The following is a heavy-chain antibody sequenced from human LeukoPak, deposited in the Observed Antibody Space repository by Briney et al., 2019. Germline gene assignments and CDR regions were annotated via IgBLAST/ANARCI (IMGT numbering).Heavy chain of an antibody. CDR1: GFTFSSYA. D-gene: IGHD6-19*01. J-gene: IGHJ3*02. Sequence: PGGSLRLSCAASGFTFSSYAMHWVRQAPGKGLEYVSAISSNGGSTYYANSVKGRFTISRDNSKNTLYLQMGSLRAEDMAVYYCARVAYSSGWYEAFDIWGQGTMVTVSS. CDR3: ARVAYSSGWYEAFDI. V-gene: IGHV3-64*01. CDR2: ISSNGGST.